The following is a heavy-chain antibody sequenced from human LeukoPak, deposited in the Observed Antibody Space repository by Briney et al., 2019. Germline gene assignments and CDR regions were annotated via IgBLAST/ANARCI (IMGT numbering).Heavy chain of an antibody. CDR3: ARHHYDILTGYYKEGFDY. J-gene: IGHJ4*02. CDR1: GYTFTSYD. Sequence: ASVKVSCKASGYTFTSYDINWVRQATGQGLEWMGWMNPNSGNTGYAQKFQGRVTMTRNTSISTGYMELSSLRSEDTAVYYCARHHYDILTGYYKEGFDYWGQGTLVTVSS. CDR2: MNPNSGNT. V-gene: IGHV1-8*01. D-gene: IGHD3-9*01.